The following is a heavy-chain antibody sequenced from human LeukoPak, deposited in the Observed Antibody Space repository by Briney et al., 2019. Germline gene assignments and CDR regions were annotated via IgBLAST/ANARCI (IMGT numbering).Heavy chain of an antibody. J-gene: IGHJ4*02. CDR3: ARPHSGHLFDY. D-gene: IGHD3-10*01. CDR2: ISSSSSTI. Sequence: GGSLRLSCEASGFTFSSYSMNWVRQAPGKGLEWVSYISSSSSTIYYADSVKGRFAISRDNAKNSLYLQMNSLRDGDTAVYYCARPHSGHLFDYWGQGTLVTVSS. V-gene: IGHV3-48*02. CDR1: GFTFSSYS.